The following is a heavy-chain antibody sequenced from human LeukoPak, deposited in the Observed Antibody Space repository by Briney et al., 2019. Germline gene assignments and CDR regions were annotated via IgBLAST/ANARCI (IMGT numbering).Heavy chain of an antibody. D-gene: IGHD5-18*01. Sequence: PSETLSLTCTVSGGSISSYYWSWIRQPPGKGLEWIGYIYYSGSTNYNPSLKSRVTISVDTSKNQFSLKLSSVTAADTAVYYCATYWGHAAMVLGANWFDPWGQGTLVTVSS. CDR2: IYYSGST. CDR3: ATYWGHAAMVLGANWFDP. J-gene: IGHJ5*02. CDR1: GGSISSYY. V-gene: IGHV4-59*01.